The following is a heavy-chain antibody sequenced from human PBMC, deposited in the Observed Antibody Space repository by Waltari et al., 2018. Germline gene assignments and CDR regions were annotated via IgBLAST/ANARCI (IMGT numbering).Heavy chain of an antibody. CDR3: ASWNYGPRDY. Sequence: QVQLVESGGGVVQPGGSMRLSCAASGFTFSSSGMHWVSQAPGKGLEWVAFIRNDGKKKYYADPVKGRFTTSGDNAKNSLYLQMNSRRAEDTAVYYCASWNYGPRDYWGQGTLVTVSS. V-gene: IGHV3-30*02. CDR1: GFTFSSSG. J-gene: IGHJ4*02. D-gene: IGHD1-7*01. CDR2: IRNDGKKK.